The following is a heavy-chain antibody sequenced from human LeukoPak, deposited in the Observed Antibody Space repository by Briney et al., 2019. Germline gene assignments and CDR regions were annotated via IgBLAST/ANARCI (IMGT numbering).Heavy chain of an antibody. V-gene: IGHV4-38-2*02. J-gene: IGHJ6*03. Sequence: IPSETLSLTCSVSGYSITSGYYWGWIRQPPGKGLEWIGTIYHSGSTYYNPSLKSRVTISVDTSKNQFSLKLSSVTAADTAVYYCARVNQYHYYYMDVWGKGTTVTVSS. CDR2: IYHSGST. CDR3: ARVNQYHYYYMDV. CDR1: GYSITSGYY.